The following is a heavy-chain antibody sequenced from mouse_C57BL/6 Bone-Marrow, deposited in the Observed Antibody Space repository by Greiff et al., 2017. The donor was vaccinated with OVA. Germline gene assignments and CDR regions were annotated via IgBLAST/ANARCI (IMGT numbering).Heavy chain of an antibody. CDR1: GYTFTDYY. D-gene: IGHD1-1*01. CDR3: ARPGSSYGAWFAY. V-gene: IGHV1-76*01. Sequence: QVQLQQSGAELVRPGASVKLSCKASGYTFTDYYINWVKQRPGQGLEWIARIYPGSGNTYYNEKFKGKATLTAEKSSSTAYMQLSSLTSEDSAVYVCARPGSSYGAWFAYWGQGTLVTVSA. CDR2: IYPGSGNT. J-gene: IGHJ3*01.